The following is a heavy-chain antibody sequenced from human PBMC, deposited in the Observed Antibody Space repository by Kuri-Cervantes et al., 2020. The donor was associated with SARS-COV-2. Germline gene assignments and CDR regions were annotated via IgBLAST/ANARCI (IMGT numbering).Heavy chain of an antibody. V-gene: IGHV4-59*06. CDR1: GGSISSYY. J-gene: IGHJ4*02. CDR2: IYYSGST. D-gene: IGHD6-13*01. Sequence: ESLKISCTVSGGSISSYYWSWIRQPAGKGLEWIGYIYYSGSTYYNPSLKSRVTISVDTSENQFSLKLSSVTAADTAVYYCARGVKPHSSWYLVDYWGQGTLVTVSS. CDR3: ARGVKPHSSWYLVDY.